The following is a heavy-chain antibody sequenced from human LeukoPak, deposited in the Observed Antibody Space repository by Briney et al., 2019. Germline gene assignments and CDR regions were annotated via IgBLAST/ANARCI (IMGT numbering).Heavy chain of an antibody. Sequence: PSETLSLTCAVYGGSFSGYYWSWIRQPPGKGLEWIGEINHSGSTNYNPSLKSRVTISVDTSKNQFSLKLSSVTAADTAVYYCARHSLFLPSGGTDYWGQGTLVTVSS. V-gene: IGHV4-34*01. CDR3: ARHSLFLPSGGTDY. CDR2: INHSGST. J-gene: IGHJ4*02. D-gene: IGHD2-21*01. CDR1: GGSFSGYY.